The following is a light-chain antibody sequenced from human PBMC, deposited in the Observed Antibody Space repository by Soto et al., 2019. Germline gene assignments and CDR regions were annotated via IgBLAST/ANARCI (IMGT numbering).Light chain of an antibody. CDR1: SSDVGGYNY. CDR3: SSYAGSNNWAV. V-gene: IGLV2-8*01. Sequence: SALTQPPSASGSPGQSVTISCTGTSSDVGGYNYVSWYQQHPGKAPKLIIYEDTKRPSGVPDRFTGSKSGNTASLTVSGFQAEDEADYYCSSYAGSNNWAVFGGGTKLTVL. CDR2: EDT. J-gene: IGLJ3*02.